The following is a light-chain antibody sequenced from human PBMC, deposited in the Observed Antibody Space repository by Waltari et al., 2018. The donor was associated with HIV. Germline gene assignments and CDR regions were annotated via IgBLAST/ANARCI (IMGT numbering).Light chain of an antibody. CDR1: ELANQY. J-gene: IGLJ2*01. CDR3: QAAAPSGTSVA. Sequence: SSDLTQAPSVSVSPGQTASISCSGHELANQYVHWYQEKAGQAPVLVISGDSERPLGIPERFSGSRSGSRATLTITGVLADDEADYYCQAAAPSGTSVAFGGGTKLTVL. V-gene: IGLV3-25*03. CDR2: GDS.